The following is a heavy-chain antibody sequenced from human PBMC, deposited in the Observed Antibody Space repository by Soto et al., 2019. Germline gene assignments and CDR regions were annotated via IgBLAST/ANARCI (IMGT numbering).Heavy chain of an antibody. CDR1: GGSFSGYY. CDR2: IDHSGYT. J-gene: IGHJ5*02. Sequence: PSETLSLTCAVYGGSFSGYYWNWIRQPPGKGLEWIGEIDHSGYTNYNPSLKSRVTISVDTSKNQFSLRLTSVTAADTAVYYCARVRDWFDPWGQGTLGTVSP. D-gene: IGHD3-3*01. V-gene: IGHV4-34*01. CDR3: ARVRDWFDP.